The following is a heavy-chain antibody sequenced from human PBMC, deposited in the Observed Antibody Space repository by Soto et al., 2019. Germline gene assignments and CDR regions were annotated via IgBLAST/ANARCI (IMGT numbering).Heavy chain of an antibody. CDR1: GFTFSRYA. V-gene: IGHV3-23*01. D-gene: IGHD1-26*01. Sequence: GGSLRLSCSASGFTFSRYAMSWVRQAPGKGLQWVSTITGSGDTTYYGDSVKGRFTISRDNSKNTLYLQMNSLRAEDTAVYYCALWPKWVSNSYYYGLDVWGQGTMVTV. J-gene: IGHJ6*02. CDR3: ALWPKWVSNSYYYGLDV. CDR2: ITGSGDTT.